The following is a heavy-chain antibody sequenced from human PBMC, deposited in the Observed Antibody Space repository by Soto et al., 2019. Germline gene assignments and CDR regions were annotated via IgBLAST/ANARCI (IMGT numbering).Heavy chain of an antibody. CDR3: AKGAYDYGDYFDY. J-gene: IGHJ4*02. CDR1: GFTFSSYG. CDR2: ISYDGSNK. Sequence: QVQLVESGGGVVQPGRSLRLSCAASGFTFSSYGMHWVRQAPGKGLEWVAVISYDGSNKYYADYVKGRFTISRDNSKNTLYLQMNSLRAEDTAVYYCAKGAYDYGDYFDYWGQGTLVTVSS. D-gene: IGHD4-17*01. V-gene: IGHV3-30*18.